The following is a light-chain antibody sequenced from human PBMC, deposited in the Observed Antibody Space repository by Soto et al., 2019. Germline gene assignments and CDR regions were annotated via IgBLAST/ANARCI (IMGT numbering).Light chain of an antibody. Sequence: EIVLTQSPATLSLSPGERAALSCRASQGVGRFLAWYQQKPGQAPRLLIYDASNRATGIPPRFSGSGSGTDFTLAINNLEPEDFAVYYCQQRGGWPLTFGGGTKVEIK. J-gene: IGKJ4*01. CDR3: QQRGGWPLT. CDR2: DAS. CDR1: QGVGRF. V-gene: IGKV3-11*01.